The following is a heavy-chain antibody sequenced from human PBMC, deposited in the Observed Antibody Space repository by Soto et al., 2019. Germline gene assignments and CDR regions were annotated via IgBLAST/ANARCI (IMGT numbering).Heavy chain of an antibody. J-gene: IGHJ3*02. CDR2: INYSGNT. CDR1: GGSIASGGYY. V-gene: IGHV4-31*03. Sequence: SETLSLTCTVSGGSIASGGYYWSWFRQHPGKGLEWIGYINYSGNTYYNPSLKSRVTISVDTCKSQFSLKLSSVTAADTAVYYCASYCSSTSCYFDGAFDIWGQGTMVTV. CDR3: ASYCSSTSCYFDGAFDI. D-gene: IGHD2-2*01.